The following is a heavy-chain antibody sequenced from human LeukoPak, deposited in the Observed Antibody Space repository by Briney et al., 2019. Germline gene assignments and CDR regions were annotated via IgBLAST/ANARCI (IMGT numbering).Heavy chain of an antibody. J-gene: IGHJ3*02. Sequence: GRSLRLSCAASGFTFSSYGMNWVRQAPGKGLEWVSSISSSSSYIYYADSVKGRFTISRDNAKNSLYLQMNSLRAEDTAVYYCARDSPGFDAFDIWGQGTMVTVSS. CDR1: GFTFSSYG. D-gene: IGHD2-15*01. CDR3: ARDSPGFDAFDI. V-gene: IGHV3-21*01. CDR2: ISSSSSYI.